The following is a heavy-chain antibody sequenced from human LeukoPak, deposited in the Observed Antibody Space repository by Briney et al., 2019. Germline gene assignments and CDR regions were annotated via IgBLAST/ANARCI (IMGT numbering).Heavy chain of an antibody. CDR2: ISAYNGNT. CDR1: GYTFTSYG. CDR3: ARDRSSSWPFDY. D-gene: IGHD6-13*01. J-gene: IGHJ4*02. V-gene: IGHV1-18*01. Sequence: ASVKVSCKASGYTFTSYGISWVRQAPGQGREWMGWISAYNGNTNYAQTLQGRVTMTTDTSTSTAYMELRSLRSDDTAVYYCARDRSSSWPFDYWGQGTLVTVSS.